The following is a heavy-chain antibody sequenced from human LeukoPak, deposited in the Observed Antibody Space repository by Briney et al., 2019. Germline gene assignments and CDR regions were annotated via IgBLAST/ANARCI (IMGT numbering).Heavy chain of an antibody. J-gene: IGHJ5*02. CDR3: AKPYDSSGYYYH. Sequence: GGSLRLSCAASGFTFSSYAMSWVRQAPGKGLEWVSAISGSGGSTYYADSVKGRFTISRDNSKNTLYLQMNSPRAEDTAVYYCAKPYDSSGYYYHWGQGTLVTVSS. CDR1: GFTFSSYA. D-gene: IGHD3-22*01. V-gene: IGHV3-23*01. CDR2: ISGSGGST.